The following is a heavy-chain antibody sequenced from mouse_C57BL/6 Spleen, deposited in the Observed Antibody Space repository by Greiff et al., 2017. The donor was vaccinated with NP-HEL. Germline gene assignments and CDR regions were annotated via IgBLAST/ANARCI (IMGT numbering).Heavy chain of an antibody. J-gene: IGHJ2*01. Sequence: VQLQQPGAELVMPGASVTLSCKASGYTFTSYWMHWVKQRPGQGLEWIGEIDPSDSYTNYNQKFKGKSTLTVDKSSSTAYMQLSSLTSEDSAVYYCARGGLTTVVAGDYWGQGTTLTVSS. CDR1: GYTFTSYW. CDR3: ARGGLTTVVAGDY. D-gene: IGHD1-1*01. V-gene: IGHV1-69*01. CDR2: IDPSDSYT.